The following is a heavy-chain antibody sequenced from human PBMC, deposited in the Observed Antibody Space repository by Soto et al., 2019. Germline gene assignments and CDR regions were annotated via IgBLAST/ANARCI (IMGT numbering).Heavy chain of an antibody. CDR1: GFTFSGYP. CDR3: AILGYYFWDNSYVDYFDS. CDR2: ISYDGRNQ. J-gene: IGHJ4*02. D-gene: IGHD3-3*01. V-gene: IGHV3-30*04. Sequence: GGSLRLSCAASGFTFSGYPMHWVRQPPGKGLEWVAFISYDGRNQKYSESVKGRFTISRDNSKNTLYLQMSSLRTEDTAVYYCAILGYYFWDNSYVDYFDSWGQGTLVTVSS.